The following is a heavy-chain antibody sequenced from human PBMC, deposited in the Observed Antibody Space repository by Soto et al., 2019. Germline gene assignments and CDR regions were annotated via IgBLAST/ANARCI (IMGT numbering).Heavy chain of an antibody. Sequence: QVQLVESGGGVVQPGRSLRLSCAGSGFTFSAYGMDWVRQAPGKGLEWVAVISYDGSNKDYADSVKGRFTISRDNSKNTLYLQMNSLRAEDTAVYYCAKDRMGAGVRGYFYYRGQGTLVTVSS. CDR2: ISYDGSNK. J-gene: IGHJ4*02. CDR1: GFTFSAYG. V-gene: IGHV3-30*18. D-gene: IGHD3-10*01. CDR3: AKDRMGAGVRGYFYY.